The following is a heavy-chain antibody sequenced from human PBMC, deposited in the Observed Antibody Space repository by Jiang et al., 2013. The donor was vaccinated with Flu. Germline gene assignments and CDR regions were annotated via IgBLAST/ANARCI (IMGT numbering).Heavy chain of an antibody. J-gene: IGHJ4*02. CDR2: INPGSGTT. D-gene: IGHD2/OR15-2a*01. V-gene: IGHV1-46*01. CDR3: ARDRIGDAGVGFDY. CDR1: GYPFTTYY. Sequence: SGAEVKRPGASVKVSCKASGYPFTTYYIHWVRQAPGQGLEWMGEINPGSGTTTYAQRFAGRVTLTRDTSMNTVYMELSSLTSEDTAVYYCARDRIGDAGVGFDYWGQGTLVTVSS.